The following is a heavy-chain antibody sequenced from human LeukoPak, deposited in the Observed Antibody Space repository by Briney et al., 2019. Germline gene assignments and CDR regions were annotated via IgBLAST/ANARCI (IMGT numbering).Heavy chain of an antibody. Sequence: PSETLSLTCTVSGGSISSYYWSWIRQPPGKGLEWIGAINHSGSTYYNPSLKSRLTISADTSRNQLSLELSSMTAADTAMYYCARWMIGTMYDYWGQGTLVTVSS. CDR1: GGSISSYY. CDR2: INHSGST. J-gene: IGHJ4*02. D-gene: IGHD1-7*01. CDR3: ARWMIGTMYDY. V-gene: IGHV4-4*08.